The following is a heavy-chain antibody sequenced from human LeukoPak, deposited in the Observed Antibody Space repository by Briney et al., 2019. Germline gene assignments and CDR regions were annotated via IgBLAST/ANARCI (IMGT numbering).Heavy chain of an antibody. CDR3: ATDQYYDSSGNYYGMDV. Sequence: ASVKVSCKVSGYTLTELSMHWVRQAPGKGLEWMGGFDPEDGETIYAQKFQGRVTMTEDTSTDAAYMELSSLRSEDTAVYYCATDQYYDSSGNYYGMDVWGQGTTVAVSS. J-gene: IGHJ6*02. CDR2: FDPEDGET. CDR1: GYTLTELS. D-gene: IGHD3-22*01. V-gene: IGHV1-24*01.